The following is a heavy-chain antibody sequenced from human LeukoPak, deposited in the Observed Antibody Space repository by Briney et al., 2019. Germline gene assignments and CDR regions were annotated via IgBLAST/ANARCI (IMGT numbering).Heavy chain of an antibody. J-gene: IGHJ4*02. CDR1: GYTFTSLG. V-gene: IGHV1-18*01. D-gene: IGHD6-13*01. Sequence: ASVKVSCKASGYTFTSLGISWVRQDPGQGLECMGWISTYSGNTNYAQKLQGRVTMTTDTSTSTAYMELRSLRSDDTTVYYCARGPDEASGIAAPYPFDYWGQGTLVTVSS. CDR2: ISTYSGNT. CDR3: ARGPDEASGIAAPYPFDY.